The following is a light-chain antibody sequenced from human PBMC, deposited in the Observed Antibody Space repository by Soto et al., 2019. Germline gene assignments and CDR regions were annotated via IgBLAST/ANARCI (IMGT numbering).Light chain of an antibody. CDR1: QSISSNY. Sequence: EVVLTQSPGTLSLSPGERATLSCRASQSISSNYLAWYQQKPGQAPRLLIYGASSRATGIPYRFSGGGSGTDFTLTIIRLEPEDFAVYYSQLYGSSPGLTFGGGAKVEIK. J-gene: IGKJ4*01. CDR2: GAS. V-gene: IGKV3-20*01. CDR3: QLYGSSPGLT.